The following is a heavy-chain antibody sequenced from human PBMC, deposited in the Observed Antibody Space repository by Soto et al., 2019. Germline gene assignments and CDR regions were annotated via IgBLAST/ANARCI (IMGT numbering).Heavy chain of an antibody. CDR3: TISKGPYYFDY. J-gene: IGHJ4*02. V-gene: IGHV3-53*01. CDR2: LYSGGTT. Sequence: GGSLRLSCAASGFTVSSNYMNWVRQAPGKGLEWVSVLYSGGTTYYADSVKGRFTISRDNSKNTLYLQMNSLRAEDTAVYYCTISKGPYYFDYWGQGTLVTVSS. CDR1: GFTVSSNY.